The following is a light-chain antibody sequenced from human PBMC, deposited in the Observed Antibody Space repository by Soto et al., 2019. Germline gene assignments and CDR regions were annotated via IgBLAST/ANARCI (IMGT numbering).Light chain of an antibody. J-gene: IGKJ4*01. V-gene: IGKV3-20*01. CDR1: QSVSSSY. Sequence: EIVLTQSPGTLSLSPGERVTLSCRASQSVSSSYLAWYQQKPGQAPRLLMYGASSRATGIPDRFSGSGSGTDFTLTISRLEPEDFAVYYCQQYGRSRLTFGGGTKVEIK. CDR3: QQYGRSRLT. CDR2: GAS.